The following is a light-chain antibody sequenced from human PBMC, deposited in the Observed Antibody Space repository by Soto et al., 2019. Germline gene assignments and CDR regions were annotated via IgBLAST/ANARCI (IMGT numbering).Light chain of an antibody. CDR1: QSVSSN. V-gene: IGKV3-15*01. CDR2: GAS. CDR3: QQYDSSPRT. J-gene: IGKJ1*01. Sequence: EIVMTQSPATLSVSPGERATLSCRASQSVSSNLAWYQQKPGQAPRLLIYGASIRATGIPARFSGSGSWTEFTLTISSLQSEDFAVYWCQQYDSSPRTFGQGTKVDIK.